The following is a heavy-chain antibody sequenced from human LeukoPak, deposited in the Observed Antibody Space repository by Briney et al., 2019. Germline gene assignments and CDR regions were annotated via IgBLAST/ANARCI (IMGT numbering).Heavy chain of an antibody. D-gene: IGHD6-6*01. J-gene: IGHJ4*02. CDR3: ARQYSRSSYFDY. CDR1: GDSISSYY. V-gene: IGHV4-59*08. Sequence: SETLSLTCTASGDSISSYYWTWIRQPPGKGLEWIGYVYYSGRTNYNPSLESRATISVDTSKNHFSLNLTSVTAADTAVYYCARQYSRSSYFDYWGQGTLVTVSS. CDR2: VYYSGRT.